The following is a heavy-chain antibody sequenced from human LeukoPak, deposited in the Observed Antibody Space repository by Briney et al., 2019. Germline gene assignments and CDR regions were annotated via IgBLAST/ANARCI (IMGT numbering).Heavy chain of an antibody. CDR1: GFTFNSYA. D-gene: IGHD5-18*01. CDR3: ATNVDTSDDY. V-gene: IGHV3-23*01. CDR2: ISGSGGST. Sequence: GGSLRLSCAASGFTFNSYAMSWVRQAPGTGLEWVSTISGSGGSTYSADSVKGRFTISRDNSKNTLYLQMNSLRAEDTALYYCATNVDTSDDYWGQGTLVTVSS. J-gene: IGHJ4*02.